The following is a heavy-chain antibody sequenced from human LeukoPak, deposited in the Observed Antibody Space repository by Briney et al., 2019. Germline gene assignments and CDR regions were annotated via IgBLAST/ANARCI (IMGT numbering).Heavy chain of an antibody. D-gene: IGHD1-1*01. Sequence: GGSLRLSCVASGFSFSTNWMDWVRQAPGKGLEWVANIKRDGSEKNYVDSVKGRFTISRDNAKNSLYLEMNSLRAEDTAVYYCAKEGHWNLDYWGQGALVTVSS. CDR3: AKEGHWNLDY. CDR1: GFSFSTNW. V-gene: IGHV3-7*01. J-gene: IGHJ4*02. CDR2: IKRDGSEK.